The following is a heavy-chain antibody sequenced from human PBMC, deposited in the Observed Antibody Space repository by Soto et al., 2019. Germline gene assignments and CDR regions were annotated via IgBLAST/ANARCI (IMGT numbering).Heavy chain of an antibody. CDR2: ISYGGSNK. CDR1: GFTFSSCG. D-gene: IGHD3-22*01. V-gene: IGHV3-30*18. J-gene: IGHJ4*02. CDR3: AKDAPYYYDSSGYYGPFDY. Sequence: PGGSLRLSCAASGFTFSSCGIHWVRQAPGKGLEWVALISYGGSNKYYADSVKGRFTISRDNSKNTLYLQMNSLRAEDTAMYYCAKDAPYYYDSSGYYGPFDYWGQGTLVTVSS.